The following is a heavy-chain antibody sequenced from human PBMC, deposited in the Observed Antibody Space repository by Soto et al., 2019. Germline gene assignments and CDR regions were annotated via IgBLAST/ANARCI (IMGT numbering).Heavy chain of an antibody. V-gene: IGHV3-30-3*01. CDR1: GFTFSSYA. J-gene: IGHJ4*02. Sequence: GGSLRLSCAASGFTFSSYAMHWVRQAPGKGLEWVAVISYDGSNKYYADSVKGRFTISRDNSKNTLYLQMNSLRAEDTAVYYCARDPLAGEQVAYCGGDCSYYFDYWGQGTLVTVSS. D-gene: IGHD2-21*02. CDR2: ISYDGSNK. CDR3: ARDPLAGEQVAYCGGDCSYYFDY.